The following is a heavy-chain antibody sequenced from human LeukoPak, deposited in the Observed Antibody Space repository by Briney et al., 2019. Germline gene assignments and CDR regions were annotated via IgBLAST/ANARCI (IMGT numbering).Heavy chain of an antibody. CDR3: ASSLPRYSSSWYLFNY. V-gene: IGHV3-30*03. CDR1: GFTFSSYG. Sequence: GGSLRLSCAASGFTFSSYGMHWVRQAPGKGLEWVAVISYDGSNKYYADSVKGRFTISRDNSKNTLYLQMNSLRAEDTAVYYCASSLPRYSSSWYLFNYWGQGTLVTVSS. J-gene: IGHJ4*02. CDR2: ISYDGSNK. D-gene: IGHD6-13*01.